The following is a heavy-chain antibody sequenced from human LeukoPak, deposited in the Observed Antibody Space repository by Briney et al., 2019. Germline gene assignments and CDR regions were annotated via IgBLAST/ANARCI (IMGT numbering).Heavy chain of an antibody. Sequence: PGGSLRLSCAVSGFTFSTYDMAWVRQAPGKGLEWVAYISRSGGNIYYADSVKGRFTISRDNAKNSLYLQMNSLRAEDTAVYYCARDRGYSTFDIWGQGTMVTVSS. D-gene: IGHD5-18*01. CDR3: ARDRGYSTFDI. CDR1: GFTFSTYD. V-gene: IGHV3-48*03. J-gene: IGHJ3*02. CDR2: ISRSGGNI.